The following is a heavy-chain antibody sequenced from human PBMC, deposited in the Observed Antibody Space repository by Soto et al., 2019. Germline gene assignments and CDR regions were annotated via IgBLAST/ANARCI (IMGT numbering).Heavy chain of an antibody. CDR3: ATGLIYDSSGYYFFRYFDL. CDR1: GYTLTDVS. J-gene: IGHJ2*01. CDR2: FDPEDGET. Sequence: ASLKVLCKVSGYTLTDVSMHWVRQAPGKGREWMGGFDPEDGETIYAQKFQGRVTMTEDTSTDTAYMELSSLRSEDTAVYYCATGLIYDSSGYYFFRYFDLWG. V-gene: IGHV1-24*01. D-gene: IGHD3-22*01.